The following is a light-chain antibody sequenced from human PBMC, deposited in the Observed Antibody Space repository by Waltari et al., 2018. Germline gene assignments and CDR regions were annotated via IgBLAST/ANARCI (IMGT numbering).Light chain of an antibody. J-gene: IGLJ2*01. V-gene: IGLV2-14*03. CDR1: SGDFGSSTS. CDR3: SSSTGYSLV. Sequence: QSALTQTASVSGSPGQSITISCTSASGDFGSSTSVFWYQQHPGTAPKLLTSDVSDRPSGISNRFSASKSGNTASLAISNLQADDEADYYCSSSTGYSLVFGGGTKLTVL. CDR2: DVS.